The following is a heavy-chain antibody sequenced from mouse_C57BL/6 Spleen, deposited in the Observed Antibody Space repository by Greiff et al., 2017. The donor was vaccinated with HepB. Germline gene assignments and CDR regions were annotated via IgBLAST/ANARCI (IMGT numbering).Heavy chain of an antibody. V-gene: IGHV1-82*01. Sequence: VQLQQSGPELVKPGASVKISCKASGYAFSSSWMNWVKQRPGKGLEWIGRIYPGDGDTNYNGKFKGKATLTADKSSSTAYMQRSSLTSEDAAVYFCANYGSSSGFAYWGQGTLVTVSA. CDR1: GYAFSSSW. D-gene: IGHD1-1*01. CDR3: ANYGSSSGFAY. J-gene: IGHJ3*01. CDR2: IYPGDGDT.